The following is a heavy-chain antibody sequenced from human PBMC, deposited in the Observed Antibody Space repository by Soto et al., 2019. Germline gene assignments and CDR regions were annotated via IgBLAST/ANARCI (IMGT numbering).Heavy chain of an antibody. CDR3: ATAYDYGDYPQYNWFDP. CDR1: GFTFSSYS. CDR2: ISSSSTI. J-gene: IGHJ5*02. D-gene: IGHD4-17*01. Sequence: EVQLVESGGGLVQPGGSLRLSCAASGFTFSSYSMNWVRQAPGKGLEWVSYISSSSTIYYADSVKGRFTISRDNAKNSLYLQMNSLRDEDTAVYYCATAYDYGDYPQYNWFDPWGQGTLVTVSS. V-gene: IGHV3-48*02.